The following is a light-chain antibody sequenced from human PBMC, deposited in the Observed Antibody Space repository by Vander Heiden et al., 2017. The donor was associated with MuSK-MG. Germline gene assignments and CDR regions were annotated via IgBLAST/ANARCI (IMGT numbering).Light chain of an antibody. J-gene: IGLJ3*02. CDR2: RNN. CDR3: SAWDSSLSAFV. CDR1: SNNVGNQG. V-gene: IGLV10-54*01. Sequence: QAGLTQPPSVAKGLRQTATPTCTGNSNNVGNQGAAWLQQHQGHPPKLLSFRNNNRPSGISEGLSASRSGNTASLTITGLQPEDEADYYCSAWDSSLSAFVFGGGTKLTVL.